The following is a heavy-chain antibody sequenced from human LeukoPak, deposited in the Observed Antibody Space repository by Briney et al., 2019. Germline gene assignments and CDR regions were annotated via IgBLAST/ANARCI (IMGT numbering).Heavy chain of an antibody. J-gene: IGHJ4*02. V-gene: IGHV1-2*02. CDR1: GYTFTGYY. D-gene: IGHD6-19*01. CDR2: INPNSGGT. CDR3: ARKSAVAGTDCLDY. Sequence: ASVKVSCKASGYTFTGYYMHWVRQAPGQGLEWMGWINPNSGGTNYAQKFQGRVTMTRDTSISTVYMELSRLRSDDTAVYYCARKSAVAGTDCLDYWGQGTLVTVSS.